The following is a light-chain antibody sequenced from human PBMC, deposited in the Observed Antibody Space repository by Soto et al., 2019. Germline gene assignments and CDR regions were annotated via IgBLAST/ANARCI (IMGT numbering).Light chain of an antibody. CDR2: DAS. Sequence: EIVMTQSPATLSVSPGETITLSCRASQGVSSNLAWYRQKPGQAPRLLIYDASTRATGIPARFSGSGSGTEFTLTICTLQSEDFAVYSCQHYNKWPPAFGQGTKV. CDR1: QGVSSN. J-gene: IGKJ1*01. V-gene: IGKV3-15*01. CDR3: QHYNKWPPA.